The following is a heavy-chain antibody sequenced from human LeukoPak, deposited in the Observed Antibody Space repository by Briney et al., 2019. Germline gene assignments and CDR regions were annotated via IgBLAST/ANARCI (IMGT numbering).Heavy chain of an antibody. CDR3: ARGNYDYSNYYNWFDP. V-gene: IGHV1-8*01. CDR2: MNPNSGNI. J-gene: IGHJ5*02. CDR1: GYTFTCYV. D-gene: IGHD4-11*01. Sequence: ASVKVSCKASGYTFTCYVINWVRQATGQGLEWMGWMNPNSGNIGYAQKFQGRVTMTRNTSISTAYMELSSLRSEDTAVYYCARGNYDYSNYYNWFDPWGQGTLVTVSS.